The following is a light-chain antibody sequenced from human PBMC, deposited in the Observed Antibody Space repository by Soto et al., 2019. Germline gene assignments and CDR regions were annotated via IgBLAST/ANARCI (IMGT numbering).Light chain of an antibody. J-gene: IGLJ2*01. CDR2: VNSDGSH. CDR3: QTWGTGTVV. V-gene: IGLV4-69*01. CDR1: SGHSSYA. Sequence: QPVLTQSPSASASLGASVQLTCTLSSGHSSYAIAWHQKQPENGPRYLMKVNSDGSHNKGDGIPDRFSGSSSGAERYLTISSLQSEDEADYFCQTWGTGTVVFGGGTKLTVL.